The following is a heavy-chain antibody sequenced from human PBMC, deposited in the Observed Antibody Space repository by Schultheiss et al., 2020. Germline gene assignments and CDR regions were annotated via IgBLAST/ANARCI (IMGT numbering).Heavy chain of an antibody. D-gene: IGHD2-8*02. V-gene: IGHV4-61*08. CDR3: ARDVVYASGWSGYFDF. Sequence: SETLSLTCTVSGGSISSGDYYWSWIRQPPGKGLEWIGYISHSGSTNYNPSLKSRVTISIHTSENQFSLNLNSVTAADTAVYYCARDVVYASGWSGYFDFWGQGTLVTVSS. J-gene: IGHJ4*02. CDR2: ISHSGST. CDR1: GGSISSGDYY.